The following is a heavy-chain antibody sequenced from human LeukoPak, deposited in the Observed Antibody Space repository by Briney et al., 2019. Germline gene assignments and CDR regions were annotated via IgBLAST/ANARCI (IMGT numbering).Heavy chain of an antibody. J-gene: IGHJ4*02. CDR3: ARDKGSYYGVTLDY. D-gene: IGHD1-26*01. V-gene: IGHV3-53*01. Sequence: GGPLRLSCAASGGTVSSNYWSWVRQAPGKGLEWVCVIYSGGRTEYADSVKGRFTISRDNSKKTLYLQMTRRSAQETAVLHFARDKGSYYGVTLDYWGQGTLVTVSS. CDR2: IYSGGRT. CDR1: GGTVSSNY.